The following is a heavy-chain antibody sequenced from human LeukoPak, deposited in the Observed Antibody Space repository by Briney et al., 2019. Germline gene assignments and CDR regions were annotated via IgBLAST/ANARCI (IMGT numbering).Heavy chain of an antibody. V-gene: IGHV4-39*07. J-gene: IGHJ4*02. Sequence: PSETLSLTCTVSYGSISSSSYYWGWIRQPPGKGLEWIGSIYYSGSTNYNPSLKSRVTISADTSKNQFSLKLSSVTAADTAVYYCARDHSAVGANDYWGQGTLVTVSS. CDR3: ARDHSAVGANDY. CDR1: YGSISSSSYY. CDR2: IYYSGST. D-gene: IGHD1-26*01.